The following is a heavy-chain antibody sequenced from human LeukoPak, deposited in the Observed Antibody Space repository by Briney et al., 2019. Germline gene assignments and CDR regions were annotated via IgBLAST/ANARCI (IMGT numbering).Heavy chain of an antibody. D-gene: IGHD1-14*01. Sequence: ASVKVSCKASGYTFTGYYMHWVRQAPGQGLEWMGWINPNSGGTNYAQKFQGRVTITADTITNTAYMELSSLRSEDTAVYFCARAPAGMDVWGQGTTVIVSS. CDR3: ARAPAGMDV. CDR1: GYTFTGYY. V-gene: IGHV1-2*02. J-gene: IGHJ6*02. CDR2: INPNSGGT.